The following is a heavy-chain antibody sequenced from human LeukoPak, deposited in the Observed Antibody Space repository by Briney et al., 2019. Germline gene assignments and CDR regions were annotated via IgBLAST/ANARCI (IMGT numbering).Heavy chain of an antibody. J-gene: IGHJ6*02. D-gene: IGHD2-2*01. Sequence: PSETLSLTCTVSGGSISSSSYYWGWIRQPPGKGLEWIGSIYYSGSTYYNPSLKSRVTISVDTSKNQFSLKLSSVTAADTAVYYCARQSRHRTQWGVWGQGTTVTVSS. CDR3: ARQSRHRTQWGV. CDR2: IYYSGST. CDR1: GGSISSSSYY. V-gene: IGHV4-39*01.